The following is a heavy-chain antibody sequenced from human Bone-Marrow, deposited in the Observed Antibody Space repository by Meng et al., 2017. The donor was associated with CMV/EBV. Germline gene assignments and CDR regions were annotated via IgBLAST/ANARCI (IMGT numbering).Heavy chain of an antibody. CDR2: ISSSGGST. V-gene: IGHV3-23*01. J-gene: IGHJ4*02. D-gene: IGHD4-23*01. Sequence: GESLKISCAASGFTFSNYAMSWVRQAPGKGLEWVSAISSSGGSTYYADSVKGRFTISRDNSKNTLYLQMNSLRAEDTALYYCANYGGNSPYNWGQGTLVTVSS. CDR3: ANYGGNSPYN. CDR1: GFTFSNYA.